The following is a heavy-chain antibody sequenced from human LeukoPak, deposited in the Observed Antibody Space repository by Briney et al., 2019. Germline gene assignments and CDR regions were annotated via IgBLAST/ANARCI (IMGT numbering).Heavy chain of an antibody. CDR1: GYSISSGYH. CDR2: MSHSGST. V-gene: IGHV4-38-2*01. D-gene: IGHD3-22*01. Sequence: SETLSLTCGVSGYSISSGYHWGWIRQPTGKGLEWIGSMSHSGSTYYNPSLKSRVTISVDTSKNQFSVKLSSVTAADTAVYYCARHQLYDSSGDGRYYFDYWGQGTLVTVSS. J-gene: IGHJ4*02. CDR3: ARHQLYDSSGDGRYYFDY.